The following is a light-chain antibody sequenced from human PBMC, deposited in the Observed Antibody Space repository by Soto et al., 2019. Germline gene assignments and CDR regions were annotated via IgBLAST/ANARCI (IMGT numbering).Light chain of an antibody. Sequence: DIVMTQSPDSLAVSLGERATINCKSSQRVLFSPNNKNYLAWYQQKPGQPPKLLIYWASTRESGVPDRFSGSGSGTDFTLTISSLQAEDVAFYYCQQYHSAPQPFGQGTKVDIK. CDR2: WAS. CDR3: QQYHSAPQP. J-gene: IGKJ1*01. CDR1: QRVLFSPNNKNY. V-gene: IGKV4-1*01.